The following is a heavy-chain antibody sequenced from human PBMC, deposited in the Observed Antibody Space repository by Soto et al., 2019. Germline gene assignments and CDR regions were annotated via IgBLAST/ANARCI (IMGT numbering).Heavy chain of an antibody. CDR1: GFTFSKYA. J-gene: IGHJ6*02. CDR3: AREETAWPLAYGLDV. Sequence: GGSLRLSCVASGFTFSKYAMSWVRQAPGKGLEWVSAIGRRSDIYYADSVKGRFTISRDNAKNSVSLQMNSLRDEDTAVYYCAREETAWPLAYGLDVWGQGTTVTVSS. D-gene: IGHD2-21*02. CDR2: IGRRSDI. V-gene: IGHV3-21*01.